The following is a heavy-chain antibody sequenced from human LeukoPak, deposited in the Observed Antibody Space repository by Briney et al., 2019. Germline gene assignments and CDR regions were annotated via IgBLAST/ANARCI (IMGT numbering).Heavy chain of an antibody. Sequence: ASVKVSCKASGYTFTGYYMHWVRQAPGQGLEWMGWINPNSGGTNYAQKFQGRVTITRDTSISTAYMELSRLRSDDTAVYYCARDPPLYYYDSSGFAFDIWGQGTMVTVSS. CDR2: INPNSGGT. CDR3: ARDPPLYYYDSSGFAFDI. D-gene: IGHD3-22*01. J-gene: IGHJ3*02. CDR1: GYTFTGYY. V-gene: IGHV1-2*02.